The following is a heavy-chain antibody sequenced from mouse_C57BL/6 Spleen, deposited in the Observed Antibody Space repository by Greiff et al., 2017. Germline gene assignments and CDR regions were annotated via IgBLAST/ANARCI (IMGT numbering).Heavy chain of an antibody. V-gene: IGHV1-61*01. Sequence: QVQLQQPGAELVRPGSSVKLSCKASGYTFTSYWMDWVKQRPGQGLEWIGNIYPSDSETHYNQKFKDKATLTVDKSSSTAYMQLSSLTSDDSAVYYCARRGYYGFAYWGQGTLVTVSA. J-gene: IGHJ3*01. D-gene: IGHD1-1*02. CDR3: ARRGYYGFAY. CDR2: IYPSDSET. CDR1: GYTFTSYW.